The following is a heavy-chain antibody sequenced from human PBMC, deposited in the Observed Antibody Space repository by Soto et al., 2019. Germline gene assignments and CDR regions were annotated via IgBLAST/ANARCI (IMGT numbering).Heavy chain of an antibody. D-gene: IGHD4-17*01. CDR1: GFTFDSYG. J-gene: IGHJ5*02. V-gene: IGHV3-30*18. CDR2: ISSDGNNK. CDR3: AKDLLHNTVTTCGS. Sequence: QVQLVESGGGVVQPGRSLRLSCAASGFTFDSYGMHWVRQAPGKGLEWVAVISSDGNNKYYADSVKGRFTISRDNFKNTRYLQMSGLRAEDTAVYYCAKDLLHNTVTTCGSWGQGALVTVSS.